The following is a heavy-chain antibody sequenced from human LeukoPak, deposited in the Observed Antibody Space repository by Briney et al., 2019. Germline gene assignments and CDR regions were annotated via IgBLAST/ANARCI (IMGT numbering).Heavy chain of an antibody. D-gene: IGHD2-2*01. CDR1: GYSISSGYY. V-gene: IGHV4-38-2*01. CDR3: ARVEVVPAASDY. CDR2: IYHSGST. J-gene: IGHJ4*02. Sequence: ASETLSHTCAVSGYSISSGYYWGWIRQPPGKGLEWIGSIYHSGSTYYNPSLKSRVTISVDTSKNQFSLKLSSVTAADTAVYYCARVEVVPAASDYWGQGTLVTVSS.